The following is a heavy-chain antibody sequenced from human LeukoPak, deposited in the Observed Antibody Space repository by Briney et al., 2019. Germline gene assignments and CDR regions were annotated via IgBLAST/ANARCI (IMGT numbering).Heavy chain of an antibody. J-gene: IGHJ4*02. V-gene: IGHV3-23*01. CDR1: GFTFSNYA. Sequence: GGSLRLSCAASGFTFSNYAMSWVRQAPGKGLEWVSTISGSGGSTYYADSVKGRFTISRDNSKNTMFLQVNSLRAEDTATYYCAKVGSGEIVIMHFDCWGQGTLVTVSS. CDR3: AKVGSGEIVIMHFDC. D-gene: IGHD7-27*01. CDR2: ISGSGGST.